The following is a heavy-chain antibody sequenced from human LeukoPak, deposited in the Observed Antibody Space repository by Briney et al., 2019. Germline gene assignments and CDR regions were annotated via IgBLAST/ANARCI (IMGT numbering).Heavy chain of an antibody. Sequence: GGSLRLSCAASGFTFSSYSMNWVRQAPGKGLEWVSSISSSSSYIYYADSVKGRFTISRDNAKNSLYLQMNSLRAEDTAVYYCARSDSGYDYDDYWGQGTLVTVSS. D-gene: IGHD5-12*01. V-gene: IGHV3-21*01. J-gene: IGHJ4*02. CDR2: ISSSSSYI. CDR1: GFTFSSYS. CDR3: ARSDSGYDYDDY.